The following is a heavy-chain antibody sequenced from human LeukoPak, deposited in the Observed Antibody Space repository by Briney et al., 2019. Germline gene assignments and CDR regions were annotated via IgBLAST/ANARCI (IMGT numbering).Heavy chain of an antibody. Sequence: ASVKVSCKASGGTFSSYAISWVRQAPGQGLEWMGGIIPIFGTANYAQKFQGRVTITADESTSTAYMELSSLRSEDTAVYYCNLAAAGRFDYWGQGTLVTVSS. CDR3: NLAAAGRFDY. V-gene: IGHV1-69*13. J-gene: IGHJ4*02. CDR1: GGTFSSYA. D-gene: IGHD6-13*01. CDR2: IIPIFGTA.